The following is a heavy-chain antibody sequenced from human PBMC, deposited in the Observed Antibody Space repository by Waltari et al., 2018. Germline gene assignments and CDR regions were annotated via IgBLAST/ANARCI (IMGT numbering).Heavy chain of an antibody. CDR1: GYPISSGYY. D-gene: IGHD3-16*01. Sequence: QVQLQESGPGLVKPSETLSLTCAVSGYPISSGYYWGWIRQPPGKGLEWIGSIYHSGSTYYNPSLKSRVTISVDTSKNQFSLKLSSVTAADTAVYYCASLITFGGVDYWGQGTLVTVSS. J-gene: IGHJ4*02. V-gene: IGHV4-38-2*01. CDR2: IYHSGST. CDR3: ASLITFGGVDY.